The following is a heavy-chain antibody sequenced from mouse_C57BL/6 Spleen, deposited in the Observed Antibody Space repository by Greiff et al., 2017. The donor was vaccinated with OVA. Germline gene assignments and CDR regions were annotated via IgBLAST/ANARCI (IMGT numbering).Heavy chain of an antibody. D-gene: IGHD1-1*01. Sequence: QVQLQQSGAELARPGASVKLSCKASGYTFTSYGISWVKQRTGQGLEWIGEIYPRSGNTYYNEKFKGKATRTADKSSSTAYMELRSLTSEDSAVYFCARGSRYFDDWGQGTTLTVSS. CDR3: ARGSRYFDD. CDR1: GYTFTSYG. CDR2: IYPRSGNT. J-gene: IGHJ2*01. V-gene: IGHV1-81*01.